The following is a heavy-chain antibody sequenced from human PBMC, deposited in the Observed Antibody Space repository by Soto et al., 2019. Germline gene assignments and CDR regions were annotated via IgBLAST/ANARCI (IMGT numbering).Heavy chain of an antibody. CDR1: GFTFSIFG. Sequence: GGSLRLSCAASGFTFSIFGMHWVRQAPGKGLEWVAVLSYDGTYKYYADSVKGHFTISRDNSKNTLFLQMNSLRPEDTAVYYCANDHAQYGSGYFYGMDVWGQGTAVTVS. CDR3: ANDHAQYGSGYFYGMDV. D-gene: IGHD3-10*01. V-gene: IGHV3-30*18. J-gene: IGHJ6*02. CDR2: LSYDGTYK.